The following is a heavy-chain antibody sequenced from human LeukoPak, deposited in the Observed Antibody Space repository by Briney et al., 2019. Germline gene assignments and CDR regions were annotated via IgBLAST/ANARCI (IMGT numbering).Heavy chain of an antibody. V-gene: IGHV3-23*01. CDR3: AKGIHTVTTYFDY. J-gene: IGHJ4*02. CDR2: ISGSGSTT. CDR1: GFTFSSYA. D-gene: IGHD4-17*01. Sequence: PGGSLRLSCAASGFTFSSYAMSWLRHAPGKGLEWGSTISGSGSTTYYAASVKGRFTITRDNSTNTLYLQMNSTRAEDTDIYYYAKGIHTVTTYFDYWGQGTLVTVSS.